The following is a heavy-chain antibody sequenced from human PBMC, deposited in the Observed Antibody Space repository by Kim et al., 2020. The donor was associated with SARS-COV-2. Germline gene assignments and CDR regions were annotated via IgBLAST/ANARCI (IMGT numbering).Heavy chain of an antibody. D-gene: IGHD3-3*01. J-gene: IGHJ6*02. Sequence: GRFTISRDNSKSTLYLQMNSLRAEDTVVYYCAKSGGEDIPGRYYYYYGMDVWGQGTTVTVSS. V-gene: IGHV3-23*01. CDR3: AKSGGEDIPGRYYYYYGMDV.